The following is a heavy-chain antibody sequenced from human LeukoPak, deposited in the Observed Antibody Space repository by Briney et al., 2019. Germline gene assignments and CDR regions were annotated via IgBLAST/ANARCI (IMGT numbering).Heavy chain of an antibody. Sequence: GESLRISCKCSGFDFTGYGAAWVRQMPGKGLEWMGNIYPGGSNGRYSPSFQGQVTMSADKSITTVYLQWSSLKASDTAMYYCARHLHSAWFGFWGQGSLVTVSS. J-gene: IGHJ4*02. CDR3: ARHLHSAWFGF. CDR2: IYPGGSNG. D-gene: IGHD5-18*01. V-gene: IGHV5-51*01. CDR1: GFDFTGYG.